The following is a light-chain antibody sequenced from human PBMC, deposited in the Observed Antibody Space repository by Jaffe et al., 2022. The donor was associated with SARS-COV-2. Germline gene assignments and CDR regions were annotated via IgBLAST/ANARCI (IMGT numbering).Light chain of an antibody. V-gene: IGKV3-20*01. CDR3: QQYGSSPFT. J-gene: IGKJ2*01. CDR2: AAS. CDR1: QSVSSSY. Sequence: EIVLTQSPGTLSLSPGERATLSCRASQSVSSSYLAWYQQKPGQAPRLLIYAASKRATGIPDSFSGSGSGTDFTLTISGLGPEDFAVYYCQQYGSSPFTFGQGTKLEIK.